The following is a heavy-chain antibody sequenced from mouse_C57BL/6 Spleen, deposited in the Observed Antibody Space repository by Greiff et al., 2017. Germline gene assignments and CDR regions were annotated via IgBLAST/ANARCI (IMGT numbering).Heavy chain of an antibody. CDR3: AREYGSRRGFDY. CDR2: IYPGDGDT. V-gene: IGHV1-80*01. D-gene: IGHD1-1*01. CDR1: GYAFSSYW. J-gene: IGHJ2*01. Sequence: QVQLQQSGAELVKPGASVKISCTASGYAFSSYWMNWVKQRPGKGLEWIGQIYPGDGDTNNNGKFKGKATLTADKSSSTAYMQLSSLTSEDSAGYFCAREYGSRRGFDYWGQGTTLTVSS.